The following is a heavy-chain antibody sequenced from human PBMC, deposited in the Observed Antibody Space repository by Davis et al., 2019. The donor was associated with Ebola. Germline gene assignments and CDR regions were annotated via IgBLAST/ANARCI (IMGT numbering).Heavy chain of an antibody. CDR3: AGPYMQDSNY. V-gene: IGHV3-7*01. CDR2: TNPDGSQK. Sequence: PGGSLRLSCAASGFTFSNYWMSWVRQAPGKGPEWVAKTNPDGSQKYYVDSVKGRFTISRDNAKNSLYLQMNSLRAEDTAVYYCAGPYMQDSNYWGQGTLVTVSS. CDR1: GFTFSNYW. D-gene: IGHD3-16*01. J-gene: IGHJ4*02.